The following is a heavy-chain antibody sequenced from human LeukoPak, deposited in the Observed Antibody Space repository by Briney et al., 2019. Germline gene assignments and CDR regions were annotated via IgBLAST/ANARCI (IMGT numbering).Heavy chain of an antibody. CDR2: ISYDGSNE. V-gene: IGHV3-30-3*01. CDR3: ARASGWSQPHYLDH. Sequence: GGSLRLSCAASGFTFSGYAMHWVRQTPGKGLEWMAVISYDGSNEYYADSVKGRFTISRDNSKKTLYLQMNSLRAEDTAVYYCARASGWSQPHYLDHWGQGTLVTVSS. J-gene: IGHJ4*02. D-gene: IGHD6-19*01. CDR1: GFTFSGYA.